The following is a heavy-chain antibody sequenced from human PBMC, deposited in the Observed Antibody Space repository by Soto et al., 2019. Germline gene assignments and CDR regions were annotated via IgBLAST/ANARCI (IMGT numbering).Heavy chain of an antibody. J-gene: IGHJ1*01. D-gene: IGHD3-16*01. CDR1: GFTFSSYA. CDR3: ARDRGSRNAEYFQH. V-gene: IGHV3-30-3*01. Sequence: QVQLVESGGGVVQPGRSLRLSCATSGFTFSSYAMNWVRQAPGKGLEWVAVISYDGSNKYYADSVKGRFTISSDNSKNTLYLQMNSLRGEDTAVYYCARDRGSRNAEYFQHWGQGTLVPVSS. CDR2: ISYDGSNK.